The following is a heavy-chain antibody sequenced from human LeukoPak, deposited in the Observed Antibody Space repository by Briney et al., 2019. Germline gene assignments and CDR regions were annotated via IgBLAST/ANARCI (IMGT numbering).Heavy chain of an antibody. CDR1: GFTFSSYE. V-gene: IGHV3-48*03. Sequence: GGSLRLSCAASGFTFSSYEMNWVRQAPGRGLEWVSYISSSGSTIYYADSVKGRFTISRDNAKNSLYLQMNSLRAEDTAVYYCARVAVCGGDCYLIDYWGQGALVTVSS. CDR3: ARVAVCGGDCYLIDY. J-gene: IGHJ4*02. D-gene: IGHD2-21*02. CDR2: ISSSGSTI.